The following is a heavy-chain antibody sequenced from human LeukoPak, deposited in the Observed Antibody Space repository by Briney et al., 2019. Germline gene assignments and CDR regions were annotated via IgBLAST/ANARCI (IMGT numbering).Heavy chain of an antibody. J-gene: IGHJ4*02. D-gene: IGHD3-10*01. Sequence: SQTLSLTCTVSGGSISSGGYYWSWIRQPPGKGLEWIGYIYHSGSTYYNPSLKSRVTISVDRSKNQFSLKLSSVTAADTAVYYCARVRRLLWFGPFDYWGQGALVTVSS. V-gene: IGHV4-30-2*01. CDR1: GGSISSGGYY. CDR2: IYHSGST. CDR3: ARVRRLLWFGPFDY.